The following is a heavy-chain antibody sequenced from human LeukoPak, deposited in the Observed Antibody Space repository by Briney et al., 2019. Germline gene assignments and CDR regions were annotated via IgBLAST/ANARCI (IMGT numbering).Heavy chain of an antibody. Sequence: SETLSLTCAVYGGSFSGYYWSWLRQPPGKGLEWIGEINHSGSTNYNPSLKSRVTISVDTSKNQFSLKLSSVTAADTAVYYCARGFFASSSSPLDYWGQGTLVTVSS. D-gene: IGHD6-13*01. CDR3: ARGFFASSSSPLDY. CDR1: GGSFSGYY. J-gene: IGHJ4*02. CDR2: INHSGST. V-gene: IGHV4-34*01.